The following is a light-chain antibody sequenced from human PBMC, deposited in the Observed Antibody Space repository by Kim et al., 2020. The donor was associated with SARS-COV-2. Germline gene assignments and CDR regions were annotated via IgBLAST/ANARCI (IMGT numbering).Light chain of an antibody. CDR1: QSIANND. V-gene: IGKV3-20*01. CDR2: GAS. CDR3: QQYGSSPIT. J-gene: IGKJ5*01. Sequence: EIVLTQSPGTLSLSPGERATPSCRASQSIANNDLAWYQQKSGQAPRLLIRGASSRATGIPDRFSGSGSGTDFTLTISRLEPEDFAVYHCQQYGSSPITFGQGTRLEIK.